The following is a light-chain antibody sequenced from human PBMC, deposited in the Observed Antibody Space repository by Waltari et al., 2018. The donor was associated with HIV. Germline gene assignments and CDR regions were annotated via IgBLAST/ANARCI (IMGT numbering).Light chain of an antibody. CDR1: TPTDVH. CDR2: GEN. V-gene: IGLV3-19*01. Sequence: ELTQDPDVSVAVGPTVRITCQGDTPTDVHPKWYQQKSGQAPGLVVFGENSRPSGITDRFSASSSGNTAFLTISGAQAEDEADYYCNSRDSHTNHHFFGPGTKVTV. CDR3: NSRDSHTNHHF. J-gene: IGLJ1*01.